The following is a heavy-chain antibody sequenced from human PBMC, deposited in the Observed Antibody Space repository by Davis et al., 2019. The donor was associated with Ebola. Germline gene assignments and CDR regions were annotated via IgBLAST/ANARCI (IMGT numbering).Heavy chain of an antibody. Sequence: ASVKVSCKVSGYSLTELSMHWVRQAPGQGLEWMGYFDPEDGEALYAQKFQGRVTMTEDKSTDKAYMELSSLRSEDTAVYYCARAWRLGELSLRYYYGMDVWGKGTTVTVSS. J-gene: IGHJ6*04. CDR2: FDPEDGEA. CDR1: GYSLTELS. V-gene: IGHV1-24*01. CDR3: ARAWRLGELSLRYYYGMDV. D-gene: IGHD3-16*02.